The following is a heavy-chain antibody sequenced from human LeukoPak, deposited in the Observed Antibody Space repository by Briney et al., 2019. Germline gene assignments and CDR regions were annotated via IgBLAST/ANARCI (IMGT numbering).Heavy chain of an antibody. CDR2: IYHSGST. D-gene: IGHD1-7*01. V-gene: IGHV4-4*02. CDR1: GGSISSNNW. CDR3: AREGTGTTSFDY. J-gene: IGHJ4*02. Sequence: PSETLSLTCTVSGGSISSNNWWMWVRQPPGKGLEWIGEIYHSGSTNYNSSLKSRVTISVDKSQNQFPLKLSSVTAADTAVYYCAREGTGTTSFDYWGQGTLVTVSS.